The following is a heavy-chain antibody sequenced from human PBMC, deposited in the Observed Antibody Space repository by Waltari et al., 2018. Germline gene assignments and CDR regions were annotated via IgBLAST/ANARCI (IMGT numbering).Heavy chain of an antibody. CDR3: ARGEGWLDYFDY. Sequence: QVQLVESGGGVVQPGRSLRLSCAASGFTFSSYAMHWVRQAPGKGLEWVAVISYDGSNKYYADSVKGRFTISRDNSKNTLYLQMNSLRAEDTAVYYCARGEGWLDYFDYWGQGTLVTVSS. CDR2: ISYDGSNK. CDR1: GFTFSSYA. V-gene: IGHV3-30-3*01. D-gene: IGHD6-19*01. J-gene: IGHJ4*02.